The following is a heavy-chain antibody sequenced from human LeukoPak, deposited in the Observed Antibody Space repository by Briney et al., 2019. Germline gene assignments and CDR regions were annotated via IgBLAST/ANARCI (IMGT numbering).Heavy chain of an antibody. J-gene: IGHJ5*02. CDR3: ARGIAVAGRGRNWFDP. CDR1: GGSFSGYY. V-gene: IGHV4-31*11. Sequence: SETLSLTCAVYGGSFSGYYWSWIRQHPGKGLEWIGYIYYSGSTYYNPSLKSRVTISVDTSKNQFSLKLSSVTAADTAVYYCARGIAVAGRGRNWFDPWGQGTLVTVSS. CDR2: IYYSGST. D-gene: IGHD6-19*01.